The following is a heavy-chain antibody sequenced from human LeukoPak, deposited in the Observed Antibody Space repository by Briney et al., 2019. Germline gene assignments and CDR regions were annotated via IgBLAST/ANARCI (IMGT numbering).Heavy chain of an antibody. Sequence: PGGSLRLSCAASGFTFSSYSMNWVRQAPGKGLEWVSYISSSSSTIYYADSVKGRFTISRDNAKNSLYLQMNSLRAEDTAVYYCAREPLPVVPAAKYYFDYWGQGTLVTVSS. CDR3: AREPLPVVPAAKYYFDY. CDR2: ISSSSSTI. D-gene: IGHD2-2*01. CDR1: GFTFSSYS. V-gene: IGHV3-48*04. J-gene: IGHJ4*02.